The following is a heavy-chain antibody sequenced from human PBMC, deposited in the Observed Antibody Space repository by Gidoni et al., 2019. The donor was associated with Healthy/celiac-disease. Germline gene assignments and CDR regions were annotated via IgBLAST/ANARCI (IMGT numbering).Heavy chain of an antibody. V-gene: IGHV3-23*04. J-gene: IGHJ4*02. CDR2: IIGSGGST. CDR1: GFTLSSYA. Sequence: EVQLVESAGGLVQPGGSPRLACAASGFTLSSYAMSWVRQAPGKGLEWVSAIIGSGGSTYYADSVKGRFTISRDNSKNTLYLQMNSLRAEDTAVYYCAKDEAGRWLHYYFDYWGQGTLVTVSS. CDR3: AKDEAGRWLHYYFDY. D-gene: IGHD5-12*01.